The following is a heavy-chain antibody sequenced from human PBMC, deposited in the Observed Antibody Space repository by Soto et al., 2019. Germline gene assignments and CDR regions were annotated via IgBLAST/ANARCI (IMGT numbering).Heavy chain of an antibody. J-gene: IGHJ6*02. V-gene: IGHV4-31*03. CDR1: SGSISDGGFY. D-gene: IGHD3-3*01. CDR2: IYYSGST. CDR3: AREVVLIRSDYYYGMDV. Sequence: QVQLQESGPGLVKPSQTLSLSCTVSSGSISDGGFYWSWIRQHPGKGLEWIGYIYYSGSTYYNPSLKSRVTISVDTSKNQFSLQLSSVTAADTAVYFCAREVVLIRSDYYYGMDVWGQGTTVTVSS.